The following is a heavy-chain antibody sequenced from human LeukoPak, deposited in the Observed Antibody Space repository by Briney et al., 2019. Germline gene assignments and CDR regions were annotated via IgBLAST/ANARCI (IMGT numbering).Heavy chain of an antibody. D-gene: IGHD2-15*01. CDR2: IYTSGST. CDR3: ATSLVAEDAFDI. CDR1: GGSISSGSYY. V-gene: IGHV4-61*02. Sequence: SETLSLTCTVSGGSISSGSYYWSWIRQPAGKGLEWIGRIYTSGSTNYSPSLKSRVTISVDTSKNQFSLKLSSVTAADTAVYYCATSLVAEDAFDIWAKGQWSPSLQ. J-gene: IGHJ3*02.